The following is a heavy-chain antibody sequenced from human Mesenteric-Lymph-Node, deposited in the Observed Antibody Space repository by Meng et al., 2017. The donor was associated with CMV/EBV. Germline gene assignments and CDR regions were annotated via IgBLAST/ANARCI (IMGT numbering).Heavy chain of an antibody. CDR2: IYTGGSST. J-gene: IGHJ4*02. CDR1: GFTFSSYG. D-gene: IGHD2-15*01. Sequence: GGSLRLSCAASGFTFSSYGMSWVRQAPGKGLEWVSVIYTGGSSTYYADSVKGRFTISRDNSKNTLYLQMNSLRAEDTAVYYCATSLYCSGGSCYYVSDYWGQGTLVTVSS. V-gene: IGHV3-23*03. CDR3: ATSLYCSGGSCYYVSDY.